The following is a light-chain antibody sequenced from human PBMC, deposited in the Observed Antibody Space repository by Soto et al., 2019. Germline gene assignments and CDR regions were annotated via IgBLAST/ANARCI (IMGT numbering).Light chain of an antibody. J-gene: IGKJ1*01. Sequence: VLPQSQATLYRFSAARATLYCRASQRLFNGYLAWFQQNPGQAPRLLIYDASSRATGIPDRFSGSGSGTDFTLTISRLEPEDFAVYYCQQYGSSPTTFGQGTKV. V-gene: IGKV3-20*01. CDR1: QRLFNGY. CDR3: QQYGSSPTT. CDR2: DAS.